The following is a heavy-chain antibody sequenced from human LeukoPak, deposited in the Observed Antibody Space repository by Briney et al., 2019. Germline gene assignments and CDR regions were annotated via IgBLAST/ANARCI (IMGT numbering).Heavy chain of an antibody. CDR2: IYHSGNT. D-gene: IGHD2-15*01. Sequence: SETLSLTCTVSGGSISSSSYYWGWIRQPPGKGLEWIGIIYHSGNTYYNPSLKSRVTISVDTSKNQFSMKLNFVTAADTALYYCARNPADCSGGSCYPRGNSFDRWGRGSLVIVSS. J-gene: IGHJ5*02. V-gene: IGHV4-39*01. CDR3: ARNPADCSGGSCYPRGNSFDR. CDR1: GGSISSSSYY.